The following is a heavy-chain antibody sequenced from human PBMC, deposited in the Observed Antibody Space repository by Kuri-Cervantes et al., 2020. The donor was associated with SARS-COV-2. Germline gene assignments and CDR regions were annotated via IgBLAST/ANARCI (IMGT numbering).Heavy chain of an antibody. CDR1: GGSISTSTSY. CDR3: ARHFGSGSYSYGVDY. V-gene: IGHV4-39*01. J-gene: IGHJ4*02. D-gene: IGHD3-10*01. CDR2: IYYSGST. Sequence: GSLRLSCTVSGGSISTSTSYWGWIRQPPGKGLEWIGTIYYSGSTYYNPSLKSRVTISVDTSKNQFSLKLSSVTAADTAVYYCARHFGSGSYSYGVDYWGQGTLVTVSS.